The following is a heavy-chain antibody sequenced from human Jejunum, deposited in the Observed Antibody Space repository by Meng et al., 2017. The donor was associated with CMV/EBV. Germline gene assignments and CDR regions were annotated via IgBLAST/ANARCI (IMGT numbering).Heavy chain of an antibody. V-gene: IGHV4-34*01. CDR1: GGSLSPYY. J-gene: IGHJ4*02. CDR3: GMERVN. CDR2: ISHGGIT. Sequence: QGQLRQWGAGLLNPSETLSLTCAVYGGSLSPYYWTWIRQIPGKGLEWIGEISHGGITNYNPSLKSRVTLLIDTSKNQFSLKLSSVTAADTAVYYCGMERVNWGQGILVTVSS. D-gene: IGHD1-1*01.